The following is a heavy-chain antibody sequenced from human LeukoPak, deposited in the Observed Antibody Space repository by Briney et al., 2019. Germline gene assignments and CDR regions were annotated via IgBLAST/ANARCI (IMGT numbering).Heavy chain of an antibody. J-gene: IGHJ4*02. Sequence: SETLSLTCGVFGVSINDYYWSWIRRSPGKGLDWIGEISHTEGTRYNPSLESRVTMSVGTSENQLSLKLIFVTAADTAVYYCARIRCGHSGSVCYNHWGLGTLVTVSS. D-gene: IGHD3-9*01. CDR2: ISHTEGT. CDR1: GVSINDYY. V-gene: IGHV4-34*01. CDR3: ARIRCGHSGSVCYNH.